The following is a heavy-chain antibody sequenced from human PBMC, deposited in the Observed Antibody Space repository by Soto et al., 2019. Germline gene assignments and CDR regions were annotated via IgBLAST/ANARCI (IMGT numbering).Heavy chain of an antibody. CDR2: INAGNGNT. CDR3: ARDAGYRFCNT. D-gene: IGHD5-18*01. Sequence: ASVKVSCKASGYTFTSYGISWVRQAPGQGLEWMGWINAGNGNTKYSQKFQGRVTITRDTSASTAYMELSSLRSEDTAVYYCARDAGYRFCNTWGQGTLVTVSS. J-gene: IGHJ5*02. CDR1: GYTFTSYG. V-gene: IGHV1-3*01.